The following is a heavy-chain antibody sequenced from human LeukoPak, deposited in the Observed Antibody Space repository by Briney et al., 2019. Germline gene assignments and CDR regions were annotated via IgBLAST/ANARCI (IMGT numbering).Heavy chain of an antibody. CDR1: GGYISSSNYY. CDR3: ARILYSSNIDY. V-gene: IGHV4-39*07. J-gene: IGHJ4*02. CDR2: IYYSGRT. D-gene: IGHD6-19*01. Sequence: SETLSLTCTVSGGYISSSNYYWVWIRQPPGKRLECIGSIYYSGRTYSNPSLKSRVTISVDTSKNQFSLKLSSVTAADTAVYYCARILYSSNIDYWGQGTLVTVSS.